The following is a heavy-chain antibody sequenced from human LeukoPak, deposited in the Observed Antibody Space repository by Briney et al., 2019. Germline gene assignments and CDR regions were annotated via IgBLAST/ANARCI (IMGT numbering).Heavy chain of an antibody. CDR2: IYYSGST. Sequence: SETLSLTCTVSGGSISSGVYYWSWIRQPPGKGLEWIGYIYYSGSTYYNPSLKSRVTISVDTSKNQFSLKLSSVTAADTAVYCCARMSRGPRWFDPWGQGTPVTVSS. CDR3: ARMSRGPRWFDP. CDR1: GGSISSGVYY. V-gene: IGHV4-30-4*08. J-gene: IGHJ5*02.